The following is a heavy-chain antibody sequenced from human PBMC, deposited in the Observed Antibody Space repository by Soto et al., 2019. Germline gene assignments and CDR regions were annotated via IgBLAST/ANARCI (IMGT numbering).Heavy chain of an antibody. J-gene: IGHJ6*02. CDR3: ARDSTYGGNSPYYYGMDV. CDR2: ISAYNGNT. D-gene: IGHD4-17*01. Sequence: QVQLVQSGAEEKKPGASVKVSCKASGYTFTSYGISWVRQAPGQGLEWMGWISAYNGNTNYAQKLQGRVTMTTDTSTSTAYMELRSLRSDDTAAYYCARDSTYGGNSPYYYGMDVWGQGTTVTVSS. CDR1: GYTFTSYG. V-gene: IGHV1-18*01.